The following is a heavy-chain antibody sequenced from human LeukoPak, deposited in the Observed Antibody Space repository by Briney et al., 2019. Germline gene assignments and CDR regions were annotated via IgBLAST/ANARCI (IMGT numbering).Heavy chain of an antibody. CDR3: AKERMITFGGVIVYDY. J-gene: IGHJ4*02. D-gene: IGHD3-16*02. CDR1: GFTFSNYG. Sequence: GGSLRLSCAASGFTFSNYGMNWVRQAPGKGLEWVSAISGSGGTTYYADSVKGRFTISRDNSKNTLYLQMNSLRAEDTAVYYCAKERMITFGGVIVYDYWGQGTLVTVSS. CDR2: ISGSGGTT. V-gene: IGHV3-23*01.